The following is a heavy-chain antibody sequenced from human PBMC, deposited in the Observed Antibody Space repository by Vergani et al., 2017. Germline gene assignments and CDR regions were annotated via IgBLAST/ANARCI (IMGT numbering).Heavy chain of an antibody. CDR2: ISSSSSYI. D-gene: IGHD4-23*01. Sequence: EVQLVESGGGLVKPGGSLRLSCAASGLTFSSYSMNWVRQAPGKGLEWVSSISSSSSYIYYADSVKGRFTISRDNAKNSLYLQMNSLRAEDTAVYYCARDRGYGGVFDYWGQGTLVTVSS. J-gene: IGHJ4*02. V-gene: IGHV3-21*01. CDR3: ARDRGYGGVFDY. CDR1: GLTFSSYS.